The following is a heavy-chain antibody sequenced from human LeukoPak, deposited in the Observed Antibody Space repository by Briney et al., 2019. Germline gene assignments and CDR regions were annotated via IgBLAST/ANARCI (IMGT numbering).Heavy chain of an antibody. Sequence: GASVKVSCKASGYTFTSYGISWVRQAPGQGLEWMGRIIPILGIANYAQKFQGRVTITADKSTSTAYMELSSLRSEDTAVYYCARDKAARLHYYYGMDVWGQGTTVTVSS. D-gene: IGHD6-6*01. CDR2: IIPILGIA. J-gene: IGHJ6*02. CDR3: ARDKAARLHYYYGMDV. V-gene: IGHV1-69*04. CDR1: GYTFTSYG.